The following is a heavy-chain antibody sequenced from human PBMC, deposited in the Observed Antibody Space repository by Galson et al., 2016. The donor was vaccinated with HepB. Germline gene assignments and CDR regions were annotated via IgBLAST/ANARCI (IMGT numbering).Heavy chain of an antibody. CDR2: DSMDGRRK. J-gene: IGHJ4*02. D-gene: IGHD1-26*01. Sequence: SLRLSCAGSGFLFRSYGMHWVRQAPGKGLEWVAADSMDGRRKFYSDSVKGRFTISRDDSKKTAYLHMNSLKTEDTAVYYCFRRRASDGKGDSVDNWGQGTLVTVSS. CDR3: FRRRASDGKGDSVDN. CDR1: GFLFRSYG. V-gene: IGHV3-30*03.